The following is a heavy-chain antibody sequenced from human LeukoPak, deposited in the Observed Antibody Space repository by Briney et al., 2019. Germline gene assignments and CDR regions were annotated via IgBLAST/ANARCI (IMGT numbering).Heavy chain of an antibody. V-gene: IGHV3-7*01. CDR1: GFTFNNYW. Sequence: QTGGSLRLSCAASGFTFNNYWMTWVRQAPGMGLEWVANIKQDGSEKYYVDSVKGRFTISRDIAKNSLYLQMNSLRAEDTAVYYCARDSRFGEILYYMDVWGKGTTVTVSS. CDR2: IKQDGSEK. D-gene: IGHD3-10*01. CDR3: ARDSRFGEILYYMDV. J-gene: IGHJ6*03.